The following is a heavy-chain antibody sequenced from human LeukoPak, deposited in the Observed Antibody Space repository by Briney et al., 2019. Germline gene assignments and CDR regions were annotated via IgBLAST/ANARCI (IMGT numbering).Heavy chain of an antibody. CDR1: GGSISSSSYY. CDR2: IYYSGST. V-gene: IGHV4-39*01. Sequence: SETLSLTCTVSGGSISSSSYYWGWIRQPPGKGLEWIGSIYYSGSTYYNPSLKSGVTISVDTSKNQFSLKLSSVTAADTAVYYCASKKLLWSTRGWFDPWGQGTLVTVSS. D-gene: IGHD3-10*01. CDR3: ASKKLLWSTRGWFDP. J-gene: IGHJ5*02.